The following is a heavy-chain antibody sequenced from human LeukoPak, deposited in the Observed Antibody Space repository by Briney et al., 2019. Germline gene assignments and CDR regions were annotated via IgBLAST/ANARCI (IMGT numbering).Heavy chain of an antibody. CDR2: IYPGDSDS. J-gene: IGHJ6*02. V-gene: IGHV5-51*01. D-gene: IGHD6-19*01. Sequence: GESLKISWKGAGYSFTSDLSGWVRQMPGKGVGWGGIIYPGDSDSRYSPSFHGQVTISADKSISTAYLPWSSLRASDTAMYYCATSTSMAVAGHYYFYGMDVWGQGTTVTVSS. CDR1: GYSFTSDL. CDR3: ATSTSMAVAGHYYFYGMDV.